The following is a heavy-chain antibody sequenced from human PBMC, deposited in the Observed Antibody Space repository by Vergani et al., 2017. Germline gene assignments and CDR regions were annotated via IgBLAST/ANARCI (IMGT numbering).Heavy chain of an antibody. V-gene: IGHV4-59*01. J-gene: IGHJ3*02. Sequence: QVQLQESGPGLVKPSETLSLTCTVSGGSISSYYWSWIRQPPGKGLEWIGYIYYSGSTNYNPSLKSRVTISVDTSKNQFSLKLSSVTAADTAVYYCARVVPRAMYYYDSSGYSDAFDIWGQGTMVTVSS. CDR2: IYYSGST. CDR1: GGSISSYY. D-gene: IGHD3-22*01. CDR3: ARVVPRAMYYYDSSGYSDAFDI.